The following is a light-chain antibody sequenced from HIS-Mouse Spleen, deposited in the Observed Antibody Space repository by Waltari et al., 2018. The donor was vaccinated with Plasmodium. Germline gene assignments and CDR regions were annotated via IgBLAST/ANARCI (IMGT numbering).Light chain of an antibody. CDR1: QSVSSSY. J-gene: IGKJ2*01. CDR2: GAS. V-gene: IGKV3-20*01. CDR3: QQYGSSPYT. Sequence: EIVLPQSPGTLSLSPGESATLPCRASQSVSSSYLAWYQQKPGQAPRLLIYGASSRATGIPDRFSGSGSGTDFTLTISRLEPEDFAVYYCQQYGSSPYTFGQGTKLEIK.